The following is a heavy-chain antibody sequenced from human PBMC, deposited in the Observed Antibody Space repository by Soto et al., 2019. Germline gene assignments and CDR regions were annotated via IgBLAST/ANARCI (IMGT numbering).Heavy chain of an antibody. V-gene: IGHV5-51*01. CDR2: IYPGDSDT. D-gene: IGHD4-4*01. Sequence: GESLKISCKGSGYSFTSYWIGWVRQMPGKGLEWMGIIYPGDSDTRYSPSFQGQVTISADKSISTAYLQWSSLKASDTAMDYCARQGDYSYYYYGMDVWGQGTTVTVSS. CDR3: ARQGDYSYYYYGMDV. CDR1: GYSFTSYW. J-gene: IGHJ6*02.